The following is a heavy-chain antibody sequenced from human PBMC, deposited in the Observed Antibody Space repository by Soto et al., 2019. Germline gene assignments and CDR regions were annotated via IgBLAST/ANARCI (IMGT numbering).Heavy chain of an antibody. J-gene: IGHJ4*02. Sequence: SETLYLTCTVSGGCVSSGSYYWSWIRQPPGKGLEWIGYIYYSGSTNYNPSLKSRVTISVDTSKNQFSLKLSSVTAADTAVYYCARGLHVLRYFDWSYYFDYWGQGTLVTVSS. CDR1: GGCVSSGSYY. CDR3: ARGLHVLRYFDWSYYFDY. V-gene: IGHV4-61*01. CDR2: IYYSGST. D-gene: IGHD3-9*01.